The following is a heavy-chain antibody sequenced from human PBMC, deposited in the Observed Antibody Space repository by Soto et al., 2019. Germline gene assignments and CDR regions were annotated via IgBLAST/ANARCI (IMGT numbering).Heavy chain of an antibody. CDR3: AREVQVLTPDFVY. CDR2: ISPMFGAA. CDR1: GGTFNTYA. Sequence: QVQLVQSGAEMKKPGSSVKVSCQSSGGTFNTYAMNWVRPAPGQGPEWMGDISPMFGAANYAPTFQGRDTITADESTGTSHMQLSSLTSEDTALSFCAREVQVLTPDFVYWGQGTQVTVSS. J-gene: IGHJ4*02. V-gene: IGHV1-69*19. D-gene: IGHD3-10*01.